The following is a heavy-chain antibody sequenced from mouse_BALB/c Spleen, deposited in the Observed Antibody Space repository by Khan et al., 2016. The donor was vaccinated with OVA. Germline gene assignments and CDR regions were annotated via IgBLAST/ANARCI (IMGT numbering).Heavy chain of an antibody. V-gene: IGHV3-2*02. D-gene: IGHD1-1*01. CDR1: GYSITSNYA. J-gene: IGHJ4*01. CDR2: ISYSGTN. CDR3: ARGNYYGYAMDY. Sequence: EVQLQESGPGLVKPSQSLSLTCTVTGYSITSNYAWNWIRQFPGNKLEWMGYISYSGTNSYNPSLQSRISITRDTSKNQVFLQLNSVTTEDTATYYGARGNYYGYAMDYWGQGTSVTVSS.